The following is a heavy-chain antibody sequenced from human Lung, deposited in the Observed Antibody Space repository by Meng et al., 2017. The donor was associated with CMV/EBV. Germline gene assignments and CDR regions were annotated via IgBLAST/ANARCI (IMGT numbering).Heavy chain of an antibody. D-gene: IGHD2-2*01. CDR2: IYSGGSDT. J-gene: IGHJ6*02. V-gene: IGHV3-23*03. CDR3: AKVYTSTNWGYYYGMDV. CDR1: GFSFSSYA. Sequence: GESXKISCAASGFSFSSYAMNWVRQAPGRGLEWVSFIYSGGSDTYYVDSVKGRFTISRDDSKNTLYLQMHSLTADDTAIYYCAKVYTSTNWGYYYGMDVWXQGTTVTVSS.